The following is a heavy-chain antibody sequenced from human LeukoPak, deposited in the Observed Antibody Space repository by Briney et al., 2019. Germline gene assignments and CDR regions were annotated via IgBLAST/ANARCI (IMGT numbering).Heavy chain of an antibody. V-gene: IGHV4-30-2*01. J-gene: IGHJ3*02. Sequence: SETLSLTCTVSGGSISSGGYYWSWIRQPPGKGLEWIGYIYHSGSTYYNPSLRSRVTISVDRSKNQFSLKLSSVTAADTAVYYCARDRIVGATNAFDIWGQGTMVTVSS. CDR2: IYHSGST. CDR1: GGSISSGGYY. D-gene: IGHD1-26*01. CDR3: ARDRIVGATNAFDI.